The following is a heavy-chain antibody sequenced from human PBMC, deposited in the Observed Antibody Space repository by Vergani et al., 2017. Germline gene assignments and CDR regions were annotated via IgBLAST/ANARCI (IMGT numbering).Heavy chain of an antibody. CDR1: GYSISSGYY. CDR2: IYHSGSI. Sequence: QVQLQESGPGLVKPSETLSLTCTVSGYSISSGYYWGWIRQPPGKGLEWIGSIYHSGSIYYNPSLKSRVTISVDTSKNQFSLKLSSVTAADTAVYYCARDWGDYDFWSGYYSRNWFDPWGQGTLVTVSS. J-gene: IGHJ5*02. D-gene: IGHD3-3*01. V-gene: IGHV4-38-2*02. CDR3: ARDWGDYDFWSGYYSRNWFDP.